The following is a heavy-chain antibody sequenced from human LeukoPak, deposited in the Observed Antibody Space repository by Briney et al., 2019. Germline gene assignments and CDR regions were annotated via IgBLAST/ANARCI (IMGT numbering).Heavy chain of an antibody. V-gene: IGHV3-23*01. CDR1: GFTFSSYA. D-gene: IGHD3-10*01. Sequence: GGSLRLSCAASGFTFSSYAMSWVRLAPEKGLEWVSAISGSGGSTYYADSVKGRFTISRDNSKNTLYLQMNSLRADDTAVYYCAKGVGVYTNWFDPWGQGTLVTVSS. CDR2: ISGSGGST. J-gene: IGHJ5*02. CDR3: AKGVGVYTNWFDP.